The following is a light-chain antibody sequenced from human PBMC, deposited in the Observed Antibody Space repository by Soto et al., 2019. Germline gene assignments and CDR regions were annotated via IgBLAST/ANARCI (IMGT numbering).Light chain of an antibody. V-gene: IGLV1-47*01. J-gene: IGLJ2*01. CDR3: AAWDDRLSGLV. CDR2: RNN. Sequence: QSALTQPPSASGSPGQSVTISCTGTSSDIGRFNYVSWYHQLPGTAPKLVIYRNNQRPSGVPDRISGSKSGTSASLAISGLRSEDEADYYCAAWDDRLSGLVFGRGTKLTVL. CDR1: SSDIGRFNY.